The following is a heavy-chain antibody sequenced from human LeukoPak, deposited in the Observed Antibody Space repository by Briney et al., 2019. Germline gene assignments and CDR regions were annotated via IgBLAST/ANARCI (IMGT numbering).Heavy chain of an antibody. D-gene: IGHD2-2*02. CDR2: INHSGST. CDR3: ARGRGYCSSTSCYTAARAYYYYYMDV. Sequence: SETLSLTCAVYGGSFSGYYWSWIRQPPGKGLGWIGEINHSGSTNYNPSLKSRVTISVDTSKNQFSLKLSSVTAADTAVYYCARGRGYCSSTSCYTAARAYYYYYMDVWGKGTTVTVSS. J-gene: IGHJ6*03. CDR1: GGSFSGYY. V-gene: IGHV4-34*01.